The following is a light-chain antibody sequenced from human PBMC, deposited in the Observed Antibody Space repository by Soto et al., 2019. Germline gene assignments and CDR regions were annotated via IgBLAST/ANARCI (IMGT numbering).Light chain of an antibody. J-gene: IGKJ1*01. Sequence: DIQMTQSPSTLSASVGDRVTITCRASQSLNSWLAWYQQKPGKAPKLLIYEASSLESGVPSRFSGSESGTEFTLTINSLQPDDFATYYCQQYNSYPRTFGQGTKVEIK. CDR2: EAS. V-gene: IGKV1-5*03. CDR1: QSLNSW. CDR3: QQYNSYPRT.